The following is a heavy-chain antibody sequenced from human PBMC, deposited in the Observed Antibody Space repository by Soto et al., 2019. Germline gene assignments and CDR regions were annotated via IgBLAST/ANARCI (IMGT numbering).Heavy chain of an antibody. J-gene: IGHJ5*02. V-gene: IGHV3-43D*04. Sequence: PGGSLRLSCAASGFTFDAYAMHWVRQAPGKGLEWVSLISWDGGTTFYADSVKGRFTVSRDNSKNSLYLQMSSLRVEDTALYYCVRDAPRYCSSSSCSTGFDPWGQGXLVTVHS. CDR3: VRDAPRYCSSSSCSTGFDP. CDR1: GFTFDAYA. D-gene: IGHD2-2*01. CDR2: ISWDGGTT.